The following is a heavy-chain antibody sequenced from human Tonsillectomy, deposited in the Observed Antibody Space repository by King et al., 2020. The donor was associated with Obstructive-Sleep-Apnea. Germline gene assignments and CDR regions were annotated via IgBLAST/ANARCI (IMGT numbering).Heavy chain of an antibody. J-gene: IGHJ4*02. CDR2: IYSSGST. CDR1: GGSISSYY. CDR3: ARCSAYYYPLYY. V-gene: IGHV4-4*07. Sequence: QLQESGPGLVKASETLSLICNVSGGSISSYYWSWIRQPAGKGLEWIGRIYSSGSTNYNPSLKSRVTMSVDTSKNQFSLKLNSVTAADTAVYYCARCSAYYYPLYYWGQGTLVTVSS. D-gene: IGHD3-22*01.